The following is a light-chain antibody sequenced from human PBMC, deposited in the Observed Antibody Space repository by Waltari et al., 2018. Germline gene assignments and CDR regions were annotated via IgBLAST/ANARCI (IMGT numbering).Light chain of an antibody. J-gene: IGKJ2*01. CDR2: QVS. V-gene: IGKV2-30*01. CDR1: QSLVNSDGKTY. Sequence: DVVMTQSPLCLPVTPGQPASISCRSSQSLVNSDGKTYLNWLQQKPGQPPRRLIYQVSNRDSVVPDRFSGSGAGTDFTLKISRVEAEDVGVYYCVQGSHWPPYTFGQGTKVEI. CDR3: VQGSHWPPYT.